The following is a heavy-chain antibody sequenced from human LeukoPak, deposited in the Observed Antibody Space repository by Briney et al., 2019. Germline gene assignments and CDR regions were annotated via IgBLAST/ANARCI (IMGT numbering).Heavy chain of an antibody. CDR3: ARDPPASYYDSSRLDAFDV. D-gene: IGHD3-22*01. CDR2: ISAYNGNT. J-gene: IGHJ3*01. V-gene: IGHV1-18*01. CDR1: GYTFSSYG. Sequence: ASVRVSCKASGYTFSSYGISWVRQASGQGLEWMGWISAYNGNTNYAQKVQGRVTMTTDTSTSTAYMELRSLRSDDTAVYYCARDPPASYYDSSRLDAFDVWGQGTMVTVSS.